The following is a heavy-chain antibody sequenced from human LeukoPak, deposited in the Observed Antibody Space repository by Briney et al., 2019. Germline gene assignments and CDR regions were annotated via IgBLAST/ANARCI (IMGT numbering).Heavy chain of an antibody. CDR3: ARARNRIAVSVIREYYYMDV. V-gene: IGHV3-23*01. D-gene: IGHD6-19*01. J-gene: IGHJ6*03. CDR1: GFTFSSYA. Sequence: QTGGSLRLSCAASGFTFSSYAMSWVRQAPGKGLEWVSAISGSGGSTYYADSVKGRFTISRDNAKNSLYLQMNSLRAEDTAVYYCARARNRIAVSVIREYYYMDVWGKGTTVTVSS. CDR2: ISGSGGST.